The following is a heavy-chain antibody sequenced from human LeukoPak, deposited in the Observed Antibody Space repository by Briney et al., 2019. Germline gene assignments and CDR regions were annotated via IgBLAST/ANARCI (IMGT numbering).Heavy chain of an antibody. J-gene: IGHJ4*02. D-gene: IGHD6-19*01. CDR2: ISWNSGSI. V-gene: IGHV3-9*01. Sequence: GGSLRLSCAASGFTFSSYSMNWVRQAPGKGLEWVSGISWNSGSIGYADSVKGRFTISRDNAKNSLYLQMNSLRAEDTALYYCAKEAYSSGYFFDYWGQGTLVTVSS. CDR1: GFTFSSYS. CDR3: AKEAYSSGYFFDY.